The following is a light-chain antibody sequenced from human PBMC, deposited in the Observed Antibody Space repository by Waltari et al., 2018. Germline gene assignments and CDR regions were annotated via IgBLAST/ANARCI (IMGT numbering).Light chain of an antibody. CDR1: SLRSYY. CDR3: NSRDSSGNHLEV. CDR2: GKN. V-gene: IGLV3-19*01. Sequence: SSALTQDPAVSVALGQTVRITVQGDSLRSYYASWYQQKPGQAPVLVIYGKNNRPSGIPDRFSGSSSGNTASLTITGAQAEDEADYYCNSRDSSGNHLEVFGGGTKLTVL. J-gene: IGLJ2*01.